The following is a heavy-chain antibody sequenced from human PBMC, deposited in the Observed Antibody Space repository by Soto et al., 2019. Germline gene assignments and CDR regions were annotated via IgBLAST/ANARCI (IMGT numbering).Heavy chain of an antibody. J-gene: IGHJ4*02. V-gene: IGHV3-30*03. CDR2: ISYDGSNK. Sequence: QVQLVESGGGVVQPGRSLRLSCAASGFTFSSYGMHWVRQAPGKGLEWVVVISYDGSNKYYADSVKGRFTISRDNSKNTLYLQMNSLRAEDTAVYYCARTHIVVVVADTFDYWGQGTLVTVSS. D-gene: IGHD2-15*01. CDR1: GFTFSSYG. CDR3: ARTHIVVVVADTFDY.